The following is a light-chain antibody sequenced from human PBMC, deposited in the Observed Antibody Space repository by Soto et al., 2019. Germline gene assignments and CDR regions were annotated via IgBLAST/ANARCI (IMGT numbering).Light chain of an antibody. CDR1: SSDVGGYNY. CDR3: SSYTSSSTYV. Sequence: QSLLTQPASVSGSAGQSITVSCPGTSSDVGGYNYVSWYQQHPGKAPKLMIYDVSNRPSGVSNRFSGSKSGNTASLTISGLQAEDEADYYCSSYTSSSTYVFGTGTKVTVL. V-gene: IGLV2-14*01. J-gene: IGLJ1*01. CDR2: DVS.